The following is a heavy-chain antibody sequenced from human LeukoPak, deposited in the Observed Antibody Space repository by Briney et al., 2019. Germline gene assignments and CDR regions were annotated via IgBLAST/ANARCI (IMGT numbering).Heavy chain of an antibody. J-gene: IGHJ4*02. CDR1: GFTFNAFG. CDR3: ARFRTWGDKAFDY. V-gene: IGHV3-48*01. Sequence: PGGSLRLSRAASGFTFNAFGMKWVRQAPGKGLEWVSYIGTTSGAIYYADSVKGRFTISRDSAKNSLYLQMNSLRAEDTAVYYCARFRTWGDKAFDYWGQGTLVTVSS. CDR2: IGTTSGAI. D-gene: IGHD2-21*02.